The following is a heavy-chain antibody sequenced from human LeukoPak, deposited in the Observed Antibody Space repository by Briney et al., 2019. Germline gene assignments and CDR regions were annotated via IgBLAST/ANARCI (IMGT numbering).Heavy chain of an antibody. CDR1: GFTVSSNY. Sequence: GSLRLSCAASGFTVSSNYMSRVRQAPGKGLEWVSVIYSGGSTYYADSVKGRFTISRDNSKNTLYLQMNGLRAEDTAVYYCARGRYTMVTASYYFDYWGQGTLVTVSS. J-gene: IGHJ4*02. CDR2: IYSGGST. V-gene: IGHV3-53*01. CDR3: ARGRYTMVTASYYFDY. D-gene: IGHD3-10*01.